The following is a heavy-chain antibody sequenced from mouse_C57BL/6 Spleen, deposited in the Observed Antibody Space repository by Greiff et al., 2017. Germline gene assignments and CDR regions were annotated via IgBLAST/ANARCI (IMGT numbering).Heavy chain of an antibody. J-gene: IGHJ3*01. CDR3: ARGWVYYSNYGGSFAY. CDR1: GYTFTSYW. V-gene: IGHV1-55*01. CDR2: IYPGSGST. D-gene: IGHD2-5*01. Sequence: VQLQQPGAELVKPGASVKMSCKASGYTFTSYWITWVKQRPGQGLEWIGDIYPGSGSTNYNEKFKSKATMTVDTSSSTAYMQLSSRTSEDSAVYYCARGWVYYSNYGGSFAYWGQGTLVTVSS.